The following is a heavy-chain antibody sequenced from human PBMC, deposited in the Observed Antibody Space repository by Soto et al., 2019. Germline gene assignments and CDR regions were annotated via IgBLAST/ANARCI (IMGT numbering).Heavy chain of an antibody. CDR1: GVTLSSYA. Sequence: HGGSLRLGCAASGVTLSSYAMHWVRQAPGKGLEWVAVISYDGSNKYYADSVKGRFTISRDNSKNTLYLQMNSLRAEDTAVYYCARDRSRHLDPWGQGTLVTVSS. D-gene: IGHD6-6*01. CDR2: ISYDGSNK. J-gene: IGHJ5*02. V-gene: IGHV3-30-3*01. CDR3: ARDRSRHLDP.